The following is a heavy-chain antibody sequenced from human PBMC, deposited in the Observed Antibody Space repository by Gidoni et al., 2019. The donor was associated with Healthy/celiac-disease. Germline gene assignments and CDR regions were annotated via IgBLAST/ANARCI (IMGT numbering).Heavy chain of an antibody. D-gene: IGHD3-10*01. J-gene: IGHJ6*03. CDR2: IKSKNDGWTT. Sequence: EVQLVESGGGLVKPGGSLRLSCAASGFTFSNAWMSWVRQAPGKGLEWVCRIKSKNDGWTTDYAAPVKGRFTISRDDSKNPLYLQMNSLKTEDTAVYYCTSLKGGYYGSGWGFYYYYYMDVWGKGTTVTVSS. CDR3: TSLKGGYYGSGWGFYYYYYMDV. V-gene: IGHV3-15*01. CDR1: GFTFSNAW.